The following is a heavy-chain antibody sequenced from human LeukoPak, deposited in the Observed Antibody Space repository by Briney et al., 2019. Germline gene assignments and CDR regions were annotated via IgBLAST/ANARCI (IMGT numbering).Heavy chain of an antibody. CDR3: ARAQLLWFGELYAFDI. CDR2: INPSGGST. CDR1: GYTFTSYY. D-gene: IGHD3-10*01. J-gene: IGHJ3*02. Sequence: EASVKVSCKASGYTFTSYYMHWVRQAPGQGLEWMGIINPSGGSTSYAQKFQGRVTMTRDMSTSTVYMELSSLRSEDTAVYYCARAQLLWFGELYAFDIWGQGTLVTVSS. V-gene: IGHV1-46*01.